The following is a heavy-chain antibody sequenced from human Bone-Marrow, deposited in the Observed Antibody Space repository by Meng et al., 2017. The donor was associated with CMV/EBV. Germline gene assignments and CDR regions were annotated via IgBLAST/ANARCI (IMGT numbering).Heavy chain of an antibody. CDR3: AREGAGYCSSTSCYVTYYYYGMDV. Sequence: GESLKISCAASGFTFSSYAMHWVRQAPGKGLEWVANIKQDGSEKYYVDSVKGRFTISRDNAKNSLYLQMNSLRAEDTAVYYCAREGAGYCSSTSCYVTYYYYGMDVWGQGTTVTVSS. V-gene: IGHV3-7*01. J-gene: IGHJ6*02. D-gene: IGHD2-2*01. CDR2: IKQDGSEK. CDR1: GFTFSSYA.